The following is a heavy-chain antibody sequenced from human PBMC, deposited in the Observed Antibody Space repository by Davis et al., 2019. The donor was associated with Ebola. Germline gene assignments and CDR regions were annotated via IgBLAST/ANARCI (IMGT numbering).Heavy chain of an antibody. CDR3: ARDSGGMDV. CDR1: GYTFTSYG. CDR2: ISAYNGNT. J-gene: IGHJ6*02. Sequence: ASVKVSCKASGYTFTSYGISWVRQAPGQGLEWMGWISAYNGNTNYAQKFQGRVTITADKSTSTAYMELSSLRSEDTAVYYCARDSGGMDVWGQGTTVTVSS. V-gene: IGHV1-18*01.